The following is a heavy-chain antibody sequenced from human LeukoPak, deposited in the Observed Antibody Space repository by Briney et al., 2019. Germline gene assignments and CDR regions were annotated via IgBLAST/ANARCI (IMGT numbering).Heavy chain of an antibody. Sequence: PSETLSLTCTVSGGSISSTSYYWGWIRQPPGKGLEWIGSIHYSGSTNYNPSLKSRVTISADTSKNQFSLNLSAVTAADTAIYYCARQWAYYYGSGTYRPFDPWGQGTLVTVSS. CDR3: ARQWAYYYGSGTYRPFDP. D-gene: IGHD3-10*01. CDR2: IHYSGST. J-gene: IGHJ5*02. CDR1: GGSISSTSYY. V-gene: IGHV4-39*01.